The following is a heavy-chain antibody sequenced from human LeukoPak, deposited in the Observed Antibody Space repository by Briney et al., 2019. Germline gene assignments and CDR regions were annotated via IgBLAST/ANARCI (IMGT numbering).Heavy chain of an antibody. V-gene: IGHV3-48*03. D-gene: IGHD3-10*01. J-gene: IGHJ4*02. Sequence: PGGSLRLSCAASGFTFSSYEMNWVRQAPGKGLEWVSYISSSGSTIYYADSVKGRFTISRDNSENTFYLQMNSLRADDTAVYYCARVSSMLRGPLVIYYFDYWGQGTLVTVSS. CDR2: ISSSGSTI. CDR3: ARVSSMLRGPLVIYYFDY. CDR1: GFTFSSYE.